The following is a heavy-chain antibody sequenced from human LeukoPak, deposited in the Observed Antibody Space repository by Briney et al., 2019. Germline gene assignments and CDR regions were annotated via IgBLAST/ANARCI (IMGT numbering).Heavy chain of an antibody. CDR2: VGGGIDI. D-gene: IGHD5-18*01. CDR1: GFTFSVHG. Sequence: GGSLRLSCVASGFTFSVHGMTWVRQAPGEGLEWVSSVGGGIDIYYADSVKGRFTASRDDSMKTVYLQMNSLRAEDTAVYYCAKDLGYSYNYYYYYYGMDVWGQGTTVTVSS. V-gene: IGHV3-23*01. J-gene: IGHJ6*02. CDR3: AKDLGYSYNYYYYYYGMDV.